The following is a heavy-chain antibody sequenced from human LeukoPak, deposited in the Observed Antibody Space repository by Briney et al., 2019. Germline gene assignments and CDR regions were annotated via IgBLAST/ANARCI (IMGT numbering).Heavy chain of an antibody. CDR2: IYSGGST. V-gene: IGHV3-53*01. D-gene: IGHD5-12*01. Sequence: GGSLRLSCAASGFTVSSNYMSWVRQAPGKGLEWVSVIYSGGSTYYADSVKGRFTISRDNSKNTLYLQMNSLRAEDTAVYYCARPARGYSGYDTYYFDYWGQGTLVTVSS. J-gene: IGHJ4*02. CDR3: ARPARGYSGYDTYYFDY. CDR1: GFTVSSNY.